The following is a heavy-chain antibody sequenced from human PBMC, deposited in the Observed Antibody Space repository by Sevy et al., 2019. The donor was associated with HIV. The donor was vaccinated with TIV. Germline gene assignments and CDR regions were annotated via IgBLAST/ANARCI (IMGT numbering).Heavy chain of an antibody. J-gene: IGHJ3*02. CDR1: GGTFSSYA. D-gene: IGHD6-19*01. V-gene: IGHV1-69*06. CDR2: IIPIFGTA. Sequence: ASVKVSCKASGGTFSSYAISWVRQAPGQGLEWMGGIIPIFGTANYAQKFQGRVTITADKSTSTAYMELSSLRSEDTAVYYCERGLGIAVAETDAFDIWGQGTMVTVSS. CDR3: ERGLGIAVAETDAFDI.